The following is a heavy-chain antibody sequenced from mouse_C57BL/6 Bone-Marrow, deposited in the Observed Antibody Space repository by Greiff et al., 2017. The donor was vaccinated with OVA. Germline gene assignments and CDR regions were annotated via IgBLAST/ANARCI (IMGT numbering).Heavy chain of an antibody. D-gene: IGHD1-1*01. CDR2: ISAGGSYT. CDR1: GFTFSSYA. V-gene: IGHV5-4*01. CDR3: AREDYGSSRDY. Sequence: EVKLMESGPGLVKPGGSLKLSCAASGFTFSSYAMSWVRQTPEKRLEWVATISAGGSYTYSPDNVKGRFTIARDNAKNNLYLQMSHLKSEDTAMYYCAREDYGSSRDYWGQGTSVTVSS. J-gene: IGHJ4*01.